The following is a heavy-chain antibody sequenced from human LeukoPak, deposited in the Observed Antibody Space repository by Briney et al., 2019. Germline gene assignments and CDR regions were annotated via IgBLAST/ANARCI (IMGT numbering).Heavy chain of an antibody. CDR2: IWFDASNR. CDR3: AEDATGYSSGGGYFDY. V-gene: IGHV3-33*06. D-gene: IGHD6-19*01. CDR1: GFAFSSFP. Sequence: GGSLRLSCAASGFAFSSFPMHWVRQAPGEGLEWVAVIWFDASNRHYADSVRGRFTISRDNSMNTLFLQMNSLRAEDTAMYYCAEDATGYSSGGGYFDYWGQGALVTVSS. J-gene: IGHJ4*02.